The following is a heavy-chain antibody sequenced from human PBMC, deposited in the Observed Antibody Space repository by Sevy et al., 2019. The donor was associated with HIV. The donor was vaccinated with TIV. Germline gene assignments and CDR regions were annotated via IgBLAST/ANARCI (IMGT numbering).Heavy chain of an antibody. J-gene: IGHJ6*02. CDR2: ISTSSGYI. Sequence: GGSLRLSCAASGFSLSNYTINWVRQSPGKGLEWVSFISTSSGYIYYADSVKGRFTISRDNAKNSLYLQMNSLRAEDTAVYYCARDKTILEGRYGMDVWGQGSTVTVSS. CDR3: ARDKTILEGRYGMDV. D-gene: IGHD3-3*01. CDR1: GFSLSNYT. V-gene: IGHV3-21*06.